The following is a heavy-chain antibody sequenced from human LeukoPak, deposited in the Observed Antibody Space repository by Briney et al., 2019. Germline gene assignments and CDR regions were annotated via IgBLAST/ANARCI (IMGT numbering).Heavy chain of an antibody. Sequence: ASVKVSCKASGYTFTSDYMHWVRQAPGQGLEWMGWINPNSGGTNYAQKFQGWVTMTRDTSISTAYMELSRLRSDDTAVYYCARDRGGSSSYGFDYWGQGTLVTVSS. CDR2: INPNSGGT. V-gene: IGHV1-2*04. J-gene: IGHJ4*02. D-gene: IGHD6-6*01. CDR3: ARDRGGSSSYGFDY. CDR1: GYTFTSDY.